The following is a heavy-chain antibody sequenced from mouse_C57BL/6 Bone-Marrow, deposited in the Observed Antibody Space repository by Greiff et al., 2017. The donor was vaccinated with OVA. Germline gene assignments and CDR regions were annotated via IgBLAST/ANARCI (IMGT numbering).Heavy chain of an antibody. Sequence: EVQVVESGGGLVKPGGSLKLSCAASGFTFSDYGMHWVRQAPEKGLEWVAYISSGSSTIYYADTVKGRFTISRDNAKNTLFLHMTSLRSEDTAMYYCARMGSDYFDYWGQGTTLTVSS. CDR2: ISSGSSTI. D-gene: IGHD3-1*01. CDR1: GFTFSDYG. V-gene: IGHV5-17*01. CDR3: ARMGSDYFDY. J-gene: IGHJ2*01.